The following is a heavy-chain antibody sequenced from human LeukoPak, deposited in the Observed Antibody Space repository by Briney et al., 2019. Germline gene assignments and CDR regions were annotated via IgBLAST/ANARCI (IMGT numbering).Heavy chain of an antibody. V-gene: IGHV4-34*01. CDR2: INNGGST. D-gene: IGHD2-2*01. J-gene: IGHJ4*02. Sequence: SETLSLTCAVYGGSSGGYSWGWIRQPQGKGLGWIGEINNGGSTNYNPSLKSRVTISVDTSKNQFSLKLSSVTAADTAVYYCARGRLRYCSSTSCYADTSFDYWGQGTLVTVSS. CDR1: GGSSGGYS. CDR3: ARGRLRYCSSTSCYADTSFDY.